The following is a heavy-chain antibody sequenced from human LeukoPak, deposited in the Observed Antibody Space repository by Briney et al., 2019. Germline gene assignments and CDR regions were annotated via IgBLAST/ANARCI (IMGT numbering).Heavy chain of an antibody. Sequence: GASVKVSCKASGGTFSSYAISWVRQAPGQGLEWMGGIIPIFGTANYAQKFQGRVTITADESTSTAYMELSSLRSEDTAVYYCARDLGYDYGAQGAFDIWGQGTMVTVSS. J-gene: IGHJ3*02. CDR3: ARDLGYDYGAQGAFDI. CDR1: GGTFSSYA. CDR2: IIPIFGTA. D-gene: IGHD4-17*01. V-gene: IGHV1-69*13.